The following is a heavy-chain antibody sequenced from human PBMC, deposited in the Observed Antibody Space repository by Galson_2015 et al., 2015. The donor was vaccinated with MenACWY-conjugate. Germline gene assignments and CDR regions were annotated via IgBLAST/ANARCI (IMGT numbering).Heavy chain of an antibody. CDR3: ARGQDYSFDY. D-gene: IGHD2-15*01. Sequence: WVRQPPGKGLEWIGEISHAGSTNYNPSLKNRVTISLDKSRDQFSLDLSSVTAADTATYYCARGQDYSFDYWGQGTLVTVSS. V-gene: IGHV4-4*02. CDR2: ISHAGST. J-gene: IGHJ4*02.